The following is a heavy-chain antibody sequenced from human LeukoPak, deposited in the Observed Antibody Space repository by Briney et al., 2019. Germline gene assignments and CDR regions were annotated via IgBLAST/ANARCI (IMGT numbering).Heavy chain of an antibody. D-gene: IGHD3-22*01. CDR2: IYYSGST. CDR1: GGSISSYY. V-gene: IGHV4-59*01. CDR3: AARYYDSSGYLFPDDY. Sequence: SETLSLTCTVSGGSISSYYWSWIRQPPRKRLEWNGHIYYSGSTNYNPSLKSRVTISVDTSKNQFSLKVNSVTAADTAVYYCAARYYDSSGYLFPDDYWGQGILVTVSS. J-gene: IGHJ4*02.